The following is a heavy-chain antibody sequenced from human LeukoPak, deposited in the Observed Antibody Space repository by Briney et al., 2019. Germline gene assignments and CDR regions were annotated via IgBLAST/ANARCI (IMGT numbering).Heavy chain of an antibody. CDR1: GFTLNNYW. V-gene: IGHV3-7*03. Sequence: PGGSLRLSCAASGFTLNNYWMTWVRQAPGEGLEWVANIKQDGSRKHYVDSVEGRFTISRDNARNSLYLQMNSLRAEDTAVYYCARDLSNKILTTYYDVFGIWGQGTLVTVSS. CDR2: IKQDGSRK. CDR3: ARDLSNKILTTYYDVFGI. J-gene: IGHJ3*02. D-gene: IGHD3-9*01.